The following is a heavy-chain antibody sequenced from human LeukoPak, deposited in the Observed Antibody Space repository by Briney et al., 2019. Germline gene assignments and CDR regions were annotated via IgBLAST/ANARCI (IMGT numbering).Heavy chain of an antibody. V-gene: IGHV1-24*01. CDR2: FDPEDGET. J-gene: IGHJ3*02. CDR1: GYTLTELS. CDR3: ATGFGVGATSAFDI. D-gene: IGHD1-26*01. Sequence: ASVKVSCKVSGYTLTELSMHWVRQAPGKGLGWMGGFDPEDGETIYAQKFQGRVTMTEDTSTDTAYMELSSLRSEDTAVYYCATGFGVGATSAFDIWGQGTMVTVSS.